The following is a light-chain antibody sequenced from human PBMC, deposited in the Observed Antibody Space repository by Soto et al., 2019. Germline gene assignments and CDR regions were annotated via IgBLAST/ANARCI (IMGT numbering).Light chain of an antibody. CDR2: GAS. V-gene: IGKV3-20*01. J-gene: IGKJ2*01. CDR3: QQSGSSQYN. CDR1: QSVSSSY. Sequence: EIVLTQSPGTLSLSPGERATLSCRASQSVSSSYLAWYQQKPGQAPRLLIYGASSRATGIPDRSSGSGSGTDFTLTISRVEPEDFVVYYCQQSGSSQYNFGKGTKVDI.